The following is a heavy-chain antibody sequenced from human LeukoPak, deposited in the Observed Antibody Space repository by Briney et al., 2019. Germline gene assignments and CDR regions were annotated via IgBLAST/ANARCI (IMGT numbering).Heavy chain of an antibody. D-gene: IGHD3-10*01. CDR3: AKRGPIYSSTPSNYFDY. Sequence: GGSLRLSCVASGFTFRNCGMTWVRQAPGKGLEWVSTISGSDDGTYYADSVRGRFTISRDNSKNTLYLQMKALRDEDTATYYCAKRGPIYSSTPSNYFDYWGQGTLVTVSS. CDR1: GFTFRNCG. CDR2: ISGSDDGT. V-gene: IGHV3-23*01. J-gene: IGHJ4*02.